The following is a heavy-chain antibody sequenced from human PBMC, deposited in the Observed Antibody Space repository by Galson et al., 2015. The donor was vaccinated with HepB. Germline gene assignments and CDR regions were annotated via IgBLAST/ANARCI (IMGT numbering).Heavy chain of an antibody. D-gene: IGHD3-10*01. J-gene: IGHJ4*02. Sequence: ETLSLTCTVSGGSISSYYWSWIRQPPGKGLEWIGYIYYSGSTNYNPSLKSRVTISVDTSKNQFSLKLSSVTAADTAVYYCARERGGVEGSGSYPSHFDYWGQGTLVTVSS. CDR1: GGSISSYY. CDR3: ARERGGVEGSGSYPSHFDY. V-gene: IGHV4-59*01. CDR2: IYYSGST.